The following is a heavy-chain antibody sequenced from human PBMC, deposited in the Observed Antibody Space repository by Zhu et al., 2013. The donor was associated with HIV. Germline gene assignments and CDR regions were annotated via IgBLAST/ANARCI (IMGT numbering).Heavy chain of an antibody. V-gene: IGHV1-69*01. D-gene: IGHD1-26*01. J-gene: IGHJ4*02. CDR2: IVTLFGTA. CDR1: GGSINNYN. CDR3: AREGVVGATDY. Sequence: QVQLVQSGAEVKKPGSSVKVSCKASGGSINNYNFNWVRQAPGQGLEWMGGIVTLFGTANYAQKFQGRVTITADESTSTAYMELSSLRSEDTAVYYCAREGVVGATDYWGQGTLVTVSS.